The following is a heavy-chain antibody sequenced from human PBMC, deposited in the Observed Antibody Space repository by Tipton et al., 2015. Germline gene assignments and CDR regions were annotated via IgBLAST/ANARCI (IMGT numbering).Heavy chain of an antibody. CDR2: TYYRSNWNN. CDR3: ARGAQHSTWS. D-gene: IGHD6-13*01. Sequence: GLVKPSQTLSLTCAISGDSVSSNTAAWHWIRQSPSRGLEWLGRTYYRSNWNNDYAVSVKSRITITPDTSKNQFTLHLNSVTPDDTAMYYCARGAQHSTWSWGQGTLVTGSS. J-gene: IGHJ5*02. CDR1: GDSVSSNTAA. V-gene: IGHV6-1*01.